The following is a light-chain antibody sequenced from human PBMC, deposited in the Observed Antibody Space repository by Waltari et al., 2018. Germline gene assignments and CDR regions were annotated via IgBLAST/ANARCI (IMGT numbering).Light chain of an antibody. Sequence: QAVVTQEPSLTVSPGGTVTLTCGSSTGAVTSGQYPYWFQPKPGQVPRTLIYDTSNRHSWTPARFSGSLFGGKAALTLAGAQPEDEAEYYCLLWYSGARWVFGGGTKLSVL. CDR3: LLWYSGARWV. CDR2: DTS. V-gene: IGLV7-46*01. J-gene: IGLJ3*02. CDR1: TGAVTSGQY.